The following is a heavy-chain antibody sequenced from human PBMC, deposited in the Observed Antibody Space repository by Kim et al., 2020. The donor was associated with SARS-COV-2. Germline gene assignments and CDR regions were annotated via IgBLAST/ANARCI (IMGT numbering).Heavy chain of an antibody. CDR2: ISSSGNTI. CDR1: GFTFSDYY. J-gene: IGHJ4*02. V-gene: IGHV3-11*04. CDR3: ARDPRDPIFHY. Sequence: GGSLRLSCTASGFTFSDYYMTWIRQAPGKRLECVSYISSSGNTIYYADSVKGRFTISRDNAKNSLYLQMNSLRAEDTAVYYCARDPRDPIFHYWGQGTLVTVSS.